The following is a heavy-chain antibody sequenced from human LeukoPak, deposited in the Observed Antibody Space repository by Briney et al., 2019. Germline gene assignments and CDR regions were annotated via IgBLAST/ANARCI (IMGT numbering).Heavy chain of an antibody. CDR2: ISYSGTT. CDR3: AGSWELRPDDAFDI. J-gene: IGHJ3*02. Sequence: PSETLSLTCTVSGGSISSGSYYWGWVRQPPGKGLEYIGRISYSGTTYYNPSLKSRVTISVDTSKNQFSLKLSSVTAADTAVYYCAGSWELRPDDAFDIWGQGTMVTVSS. CDR1: GGSISSGSYY. D-gene: IGHD1-26*01. V-gene: IGHV4-39*07.